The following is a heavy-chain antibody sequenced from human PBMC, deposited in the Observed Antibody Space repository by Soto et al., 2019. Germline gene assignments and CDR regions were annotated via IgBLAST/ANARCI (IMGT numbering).Heavy chain of an antibody. CDR1: GFTFSSYG. CDR2: ISYDGSNK. Sequence: AVGSLRLSCAASGFTFSSYGMHWVRQAPGKGLEWVAVISYDGSNKYYADSVKGRFTISRDNSKNTLYLQMNSLRAEDTAVYYCARSRLYCSSTSCYAYYYYGMDVWGQGTTVTVSS. CDR3: ARSRLYCSSTSCYAYYYYGMDV. D-gene: IGHD2-2*01. J-gene: IGHJ6*02. V-gene: IGHV3-30*03.